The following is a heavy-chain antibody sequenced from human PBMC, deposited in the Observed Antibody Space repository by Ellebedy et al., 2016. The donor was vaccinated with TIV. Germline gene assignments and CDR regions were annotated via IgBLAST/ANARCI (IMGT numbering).Heavy chain of an antibody. J-gene: IGHJ5*02. CDR1: GGSIRSYY. CDR2: IYYSGST. V-gene: IGHV4-59*01. Sequence: SETLSLTCTVSGGSIRSYYWSWIRQPPGKGLEWIGYIYYSGSTNYNPSLKSRVTISVDTSKNQFSLKLSSVTAADTAVYYCARAAIAAAGTIWFDPWGQGTLVTVSS. CDR3: ARAAIAAAGTIWFDP. D-gene: IGHD6-13*01.